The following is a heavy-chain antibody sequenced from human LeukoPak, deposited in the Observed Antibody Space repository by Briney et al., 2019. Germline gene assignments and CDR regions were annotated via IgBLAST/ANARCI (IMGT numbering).Heavy chain of an antibody. CDR1: GFTFSSYA. V-gene: IGHV3-30*04. CDR3: ARDPSVMAAAGSPWDY. CDR2: VSYDGSNK. Sequence: SGGSLRLSCAASGFTFSSYAMHWVRQAPGKGLEWVAVVSYDGSNKYYADSVKGRFTISRDNSKNTLYLQMNSLGAEDTAVYYCARDPSVMAAAGSPWDYWGQGTLVTVSS. D-gene: IGHD6-13*01. J-gene: IGHJ4*02.